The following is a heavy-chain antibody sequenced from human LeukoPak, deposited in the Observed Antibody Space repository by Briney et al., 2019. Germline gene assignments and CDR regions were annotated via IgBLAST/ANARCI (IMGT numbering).Heavy chain of an antibody. J-gene: IGHJ6*03. CDR1: GGSISSSSYY. CDR2: IYYSGST. D-gene: IGHD4-17*01. Sequence: SETLSLTCTVSGGSISSSSYYWGWIRQPPGKGLEWIGSIYYSGSTYYNPSLKSRVTISVDTSKNQFSLKLSSVTAADTAVYYCARQDYGDYRWSYYYMDVWGKGTTVTVSS. V-gene: IGHV4-39*07. CDR3: ARQDYGDYRWSYYYMDV.